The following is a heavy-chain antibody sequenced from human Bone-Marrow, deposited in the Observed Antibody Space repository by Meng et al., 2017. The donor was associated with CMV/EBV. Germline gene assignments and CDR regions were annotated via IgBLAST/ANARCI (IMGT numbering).Heavy chain of an antibody. D-gene: IGHD3-3*01. CDR1: GFTFSSYA. CDR2: IWYDGSNK. J-gene: IGHJ4*02. Sequence: LKISCAASGFTFSSYAMHWVRQAPGKGLEWVAVIWYDGSNKYYADSVKGRFTISRDNSKNTLYLQMNSLRAEDTAVYYCARVTYYDFWSGYYLDYWGQGTLVTVSS. V-gene: IGHV3-33*08. CDR3: ARVTYYDFWSGYYLDY.